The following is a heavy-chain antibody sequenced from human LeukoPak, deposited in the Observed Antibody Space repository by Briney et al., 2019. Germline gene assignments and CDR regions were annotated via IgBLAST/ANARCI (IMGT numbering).Heavy chain of an antibody. D-gene: IGHD3-22*01. Sequence: SVKVSCKASGGTFSSYAISWVRQAPGQGLEWMGGIIPIFGTANYAQKFQGRVTITTDESTSTAYMELSSLRSEDTAVYYCARDLLNPDYYDSSGYSSGAFDIWGQGTTVTVSS. CDR3: ARDLLNPDYYDSSGYSSGAFDI. J-gene: IGHJ3*02. CDR1: GGTFSSYA. V-gene: IGHV1-69*05. CDR2: IIPIFGTA.